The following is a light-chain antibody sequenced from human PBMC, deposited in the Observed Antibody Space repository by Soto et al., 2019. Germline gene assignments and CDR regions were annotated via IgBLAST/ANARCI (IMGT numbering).Light chain of an antibody. CDR1: QSISSY. V-gene: IGKV1-39*01. CDR2: AAS. Sequence: DFHMTQSPSSLSAAVGDRVTITFRASQSISSYLNWYQQKLGKAPKLLIYAASHLQSGVPSRFRGSGSGNDFTLTISSLQPEDFANYYCQQSYNTISWTFGQGTKVDIK. CDR3: QQSYNTISWT. J-gene: IGKJ1*01.